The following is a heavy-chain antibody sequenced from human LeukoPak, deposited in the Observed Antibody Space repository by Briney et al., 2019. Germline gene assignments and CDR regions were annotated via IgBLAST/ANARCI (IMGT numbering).Heavy chain of an antibody. Sequence: GGSLRLSCAASGFTFSSYAMSWVPQAPGKGLEWVSAISGSGGSTYYADSVKGRFTISTDNSKNTLYLQMNSLRAQDTAVYYCVRDPEYYDILTPYDPWGQGTLVTVSS. CDR1: GFTFSSYA. CDR3: VRDPEYYDILTPYDP. D-gene: IGHD3-9*01. V-gene: IGHV3-23*01. CDR2: ISGSGGST. J-gene: IGHJ5*02.